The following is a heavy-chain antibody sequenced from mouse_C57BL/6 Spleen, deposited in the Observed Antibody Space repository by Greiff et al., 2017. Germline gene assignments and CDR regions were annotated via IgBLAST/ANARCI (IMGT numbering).Heavy chain of an antibody. CDR3: ARYGVVDD. D-gene: IGHD1-1*02. CDR1: GYTFTSYD. J-gene: IGHJ2*01. Sequence: QVQLKESGPELVKPGASVKLSCKASGYTFTSYDINWVKQRPGQGLEWIGWMYPRDGSTKYNEKFKGKATWTVDTSSSTAYMELHSLTSEDSAVYFCARYGVVDDWGQGTTLTVSS. CDR2: MYPRDGST. V-gene: IGHV1-85*01.